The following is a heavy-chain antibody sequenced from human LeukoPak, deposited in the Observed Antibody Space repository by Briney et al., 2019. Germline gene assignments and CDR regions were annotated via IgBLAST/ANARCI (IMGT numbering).Heavy chain of an antibody. J-gene: IGHJ6*03. CDR2: IIPIFGTA. V-gene: IGHV1-69*05. Sequence: PVKVSCKASGGTFSSYAISWVRQAPGQGLEWMGGIIPIFGTANYAQKFQGRVTITTDESTSTAYMELSSLRSDDTAVYYCARDGGGSYYYYYMDVWGKGTTVTVSS. CDR1: GGTFSSYA. D-gene: IGHD1-26*01. CDR3: ARDGGGSYYYYYMDV.